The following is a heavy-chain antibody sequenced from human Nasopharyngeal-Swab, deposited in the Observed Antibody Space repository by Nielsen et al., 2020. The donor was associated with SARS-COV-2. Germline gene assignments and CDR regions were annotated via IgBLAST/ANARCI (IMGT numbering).Heavy chain of an antibody. CDR2: INHSGST. D-gene: IGHD6-13*01. J-gene: IGHJ6*03. CDR3: ARGGEAGYSSSWYVPGYYYYYYYMDV. Sequence: ESLKISCAASGFTFSSYAMSWIRQPPGKGLEWIGEINHSGSTNYNPSLKSRVTISVDTSKNQFSLKLSSVTAADTAVYYCARGGEAGYSSSWYVPGYYYYYYYMDVWGKGTTVTVSS. V-gene: IGHV4-34*01. CDR1: GFTFSSYA.